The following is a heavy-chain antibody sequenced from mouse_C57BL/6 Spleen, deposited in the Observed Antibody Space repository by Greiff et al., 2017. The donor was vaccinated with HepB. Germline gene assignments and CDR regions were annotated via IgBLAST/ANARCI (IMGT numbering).Heavy chain of an antibody. CDR3: ARHERPYYFDY. J-gene: IGHJ2*01. Sequence: VQLKESGGDLVKPGGSLKLSCAASGFTFSSYGMSWVRQTPDKRLEWVATISSGGRYTYYPDSVKGRFTISRDNAKNTLYLQMSSLKSEDTAMYYCARHERPYYFDYWGQGTTLTVSS. V-gene: IGHV5-6*01. CDR1: GFTFSSYG. CDR2: ISSGGRYT.